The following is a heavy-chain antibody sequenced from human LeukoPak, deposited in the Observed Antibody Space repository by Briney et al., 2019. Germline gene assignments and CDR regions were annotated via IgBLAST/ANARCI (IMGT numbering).Heavy chain of an antibody. D-gene: IGHD6-19*01. CDR3: ARAIIAVADNWFDP. Sequence: SETLSPTCTVSGGSISSSSYYWGWIRQPPGKGLEWIGSIYYSGSTYYNPSLKSRVTISVDTSKNQFSLKLSSVTAADTAVYYCARAIIAVADNWFDPWGQGTLVTVSS. V-gene: IGHV4-39*07. CDR2: IYYSGST. J-gene: IGHJ5*02. CDR1: GGSISSSSYY.